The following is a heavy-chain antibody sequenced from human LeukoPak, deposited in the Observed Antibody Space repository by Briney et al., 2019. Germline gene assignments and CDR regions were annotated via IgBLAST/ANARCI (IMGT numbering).Heavy chain of an antibody. D-gene: IGHD6-13*01. J-gene: IGHJ4*02. CDR3: TRVGDSNSWFDY. V-gene: IGHV3-49*04. CDR2: IRSKAYGGTT. Sequence: PGGSLRLSCTVSGFTFGDYAMSWVRQAPGKGLEWVGFIRSKAYGGTTEYAASVKGRFSISRDDSKSIAYLQMNSLKTEDTAVYYCTRVGDSNSWFDYWGQGTLVTVSS. CDR1: GFTFGDYA.